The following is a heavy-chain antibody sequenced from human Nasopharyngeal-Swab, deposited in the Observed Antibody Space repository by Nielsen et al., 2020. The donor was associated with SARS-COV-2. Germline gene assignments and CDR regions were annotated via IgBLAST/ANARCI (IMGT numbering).Heavy chain of an antibody. CDR3: AKDRDFWDPSYFYYMDV. J-gene: IGHJ6*03. CDR1: GFTFSNYA. Sequence: GESLEISCAASGFTFSNYAMTWVRQAPRKGLAWVSAIGGSGSYTWYADSVEGRFTISRDNSKNTLFLHMNNLTAEDTAVYYCAKDRDFWDPSYFYYMDVWGKGTTVTVSS. CDR2: IGGSGSYT. D-gene: IGHD3-3*01. V-gene: IGHV3-23*01.